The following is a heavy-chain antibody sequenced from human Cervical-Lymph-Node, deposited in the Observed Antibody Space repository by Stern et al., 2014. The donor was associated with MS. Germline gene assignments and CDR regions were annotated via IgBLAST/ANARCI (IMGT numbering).Heavy chain of an antibody. CDR1: GGSISSVGYH. V-gene: IGHV4-31*01. CDR2: LYYTGST. CDR3: ARSSITIFRVVTAFDI. Sequence: QLQLQESGPGLVKPSQTLSLSCTVSGGSISSVGYHWNWIRQHPEKGLEWIGSLYYTGSTYYNPSLKSLAVISVDSSKNQFSLNLTSVTAADTAVYYCARSSITIFRVVTAFDIWGQGTMVSVSS. J-gene: IGHJ3*02. D-gene: IGHD3-3*01.